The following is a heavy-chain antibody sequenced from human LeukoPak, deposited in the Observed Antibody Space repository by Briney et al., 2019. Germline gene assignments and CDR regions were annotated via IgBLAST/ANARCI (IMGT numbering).Heavy chain of an antibody. CDR3: AKAHPGFGY. CDR2: IGSSSTFI. Sequence: PGGSLRLSCAASGFTFTRYTMNWVRQAPGKGLEWVSSIGSSSTFIYYADSVKGRFTISRDNAKNSLFLQMNSLRADDTAVYYCAKAHPGFGYWGQGTLVTVSS. V-gene: IGHV3-21*01. J-gene: IGHJ4*02. CDR1: GFTFTRYT.